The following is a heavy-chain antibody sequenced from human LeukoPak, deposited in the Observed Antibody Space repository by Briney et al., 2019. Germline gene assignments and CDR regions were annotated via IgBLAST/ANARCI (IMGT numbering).Heavy chain of an antibody. V-gene: IGHV3-30-3*01. CDR3: ARELALTHNWFDP. CDR2: ISYDGSNK. CDR1: GFTFSSYA. Sequence: GGSLRLSCAASGFTFSSYAMHWVRQAPGKGLEWVAVISYDGSNKYYADSVKGRFTISRDNSKNTLYLQMNSLRAEDTAVYYCARELALTHNWFDPWGQGTLVTVSS. D-gene: IGHD1-14*01. J-gene: IGHJ5*02.